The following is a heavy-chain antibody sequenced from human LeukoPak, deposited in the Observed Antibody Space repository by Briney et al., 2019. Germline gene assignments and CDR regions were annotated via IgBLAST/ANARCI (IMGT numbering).Heavy chain of an antibody. CDR3: AKDILGSSEGGFDY. V-gene: IGHV3-43D*03. D-gene: IGHD6-13*01. CDR2: ISWDGGST. CDR1: GLTFDDYA. J-gene: IGHJ4*02. Sequence: GGSLRLSCAASGLTFDDYAMHWVRQAPGKGLEWVSLISWDGGSTYYADSVKGRFTISRDNSKNSLYLQMNSLRAEDTALYYRAKDILGSSEGGFDYWGQGTLVTVSS.